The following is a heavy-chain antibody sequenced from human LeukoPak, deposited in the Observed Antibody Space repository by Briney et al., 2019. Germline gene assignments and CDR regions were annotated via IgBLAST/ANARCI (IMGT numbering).Heavy chain of an antibody. CDR1: GGSISSSSYF. CDR3: ARHRFGGFYYFDY. J-gene: IGHJ4*02. V-gene: IGHV4-39*01. CDR2: IYYSGST. Sequence: SETLSLTCTVSGGSISSSSYFWGWIRQPPGKGLEWIGSIYYSGSTYYNPSLKSRVTIPVDTSKNQFSLKLTSVTASDTAVYYCARHRFGGFYYFDYWGQGTLVTVSS. D-gene: IGHD3-10*01.